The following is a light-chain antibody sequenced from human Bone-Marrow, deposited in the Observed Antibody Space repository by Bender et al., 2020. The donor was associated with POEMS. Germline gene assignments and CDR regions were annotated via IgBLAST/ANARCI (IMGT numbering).Light chain of an antibody. CDR1: SSDVDGYNY. Sequence: QSALTQPASVSGSPGQSLTISCTGTSSDVDGYNYVSWYQQHPGKAPKLMIYDVSNRPSGVSNRFSGSKSGNTASLTISGLQAEDEADYYCCSYAGSRVFGGGTKLTVL. CDR2: DVS. CDR3: CSYAGSRV. J-gene: IGLJ3*02. V-gene: IGLV2-14*03.